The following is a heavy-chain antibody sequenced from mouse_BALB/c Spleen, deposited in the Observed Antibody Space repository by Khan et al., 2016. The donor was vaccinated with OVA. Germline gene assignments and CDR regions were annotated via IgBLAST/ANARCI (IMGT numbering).Heavy chain of an antibody. J-gene: IGHJ2*01. CDR3: ARIKKIVATYFDY. CDR1: GYTFTSYW. CDR2: TNPTNGRT. Sequence: VQLQQSGAELVKAGASVKMSCKASGYTFTSYWMHWVKQRLGQGLEWFAETNPTNGRTYYNEKFKSKATLTVDKSSSTAYMLLSGPTTEDSAVYYSARIKKIVATYFDYWGHGTNLTVSS. D-gene: IGHD1-1*01. V-gene: IGHV1S81*02.